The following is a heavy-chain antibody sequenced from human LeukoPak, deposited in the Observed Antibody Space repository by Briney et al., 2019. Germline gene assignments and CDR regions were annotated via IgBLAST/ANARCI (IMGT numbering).Heavy chain of an antibody. J-gene: IGHJ4*02. D-gene: IGHD3-22*01. Sequence: ASVKVSCKASGYTFTSYGISWVRQAPGQGLEWMGWISAYNGNTNYAQKLQGRVTMTTDASTSTAYMELRSLRSDDTAVYYCARDLEPYYYDSSGDGYRGQGTLVTVSS. V-gene: IGHV1-18*01. CDR1: GYTFTSYG. CDR3: ARDLEPYYYDSSGDGY. CDR2: ISAYNGNT.